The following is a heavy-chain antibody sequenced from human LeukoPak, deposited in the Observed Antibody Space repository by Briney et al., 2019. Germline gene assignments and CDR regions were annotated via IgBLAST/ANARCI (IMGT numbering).Heavy chain of an antibody. Sequence: PSETLSLTCTVSGGSISSSSYYWGWIRQPPGKGLEWIGSIYYSGSTYYNPSLKSRVTISVDTSKNQFSLKLSSVTAADTAVYYCARDSMTTTDYWGQGTLITVSS. V-gene: IGHV4-39*07. J-gene: IGHJ4*02. CDR1: GGSISSSSYY. D-gene: IGHD4-17*01. CDR2: IYYSGST. CDR3: ARDSMTTTDY.